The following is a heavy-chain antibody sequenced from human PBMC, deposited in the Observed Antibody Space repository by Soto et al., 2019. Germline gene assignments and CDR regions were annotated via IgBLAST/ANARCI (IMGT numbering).Heavy chain of an antibody. CDR3: ARGPYYYDSSGYPI. CDR2: IWYDGSNK. V-gene: IGHV3-33*01. CDR1: GFTFSSYG. D-gene: IGHD3-22*01. Sequence: GGSVRLAGAACGFTFSSYGMHWVRKAQGKGLEWVAVIWYDGSNKYYADSVKGRFTISRDNSKNTLYLQMNSLRAEDTAVYYCARGPYYYDSSGYPIWGQGTLVTVSS. J-gene: IGHJ4*02.